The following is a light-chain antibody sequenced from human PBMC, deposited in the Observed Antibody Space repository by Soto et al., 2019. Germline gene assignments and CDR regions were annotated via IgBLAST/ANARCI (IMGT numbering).Light chain of an antibody. Sequence: EVVMTQSPATLSVSPGERATLACRASQGVGSYLGWYQQKPGQAHRLLIYGASNRATGIPVRFSGSGSGSDFTLTISSLQSEDFAHYYCQQYNIWPPTFGPGTQVHIK. J-gene: IGKJ3*01. CDR2: GAS. CDR3: QQYNIWPPT. V-gene: IGKV3-15*01. CDR1: QGVGSY.